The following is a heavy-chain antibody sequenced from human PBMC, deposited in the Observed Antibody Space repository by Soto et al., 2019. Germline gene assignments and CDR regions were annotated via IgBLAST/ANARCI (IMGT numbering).Heavy chain of an antibody. CDR3: AKAGPPGGSLRNNWFDL. V-gene: IGHV3-23*01. D-gene: IGHD3-16*01. CDR2: ISGSGGST. Sequence: PGGSLRLSCAASGFTFTTYAMSWVRQAPGKGLEWVSSISGSGGSTYYADSVKGRFTISRDNSQNTLYVQMNSLRAEDTAIYYCAKAGPPGGSLRNNWFDLWGQCSLVTVSS. CDR1: GFTFTTYA. J-gene: IGHJ5*02.